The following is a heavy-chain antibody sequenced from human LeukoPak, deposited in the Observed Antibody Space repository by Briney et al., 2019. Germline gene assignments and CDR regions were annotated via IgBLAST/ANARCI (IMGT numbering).Heavy chain of an antibody. CDR1: GFTFSSYA. Sequence: GGSLRLSCAASGFTFSSYAMSWVRQAPGKGLEWVSAISASGGNTYYADSVKGRFTISRDNAKDTLYLQMNSLRAEDTALYYCAKERASRLPFDYWGQGTLVTVSS. D-gene: IGHD6-25*01. CDR3: AKERASRLPFDY. CDR2: ISASGGNT. J-gene: IGHJ4*02. V-gene: IGHV3-23*01.